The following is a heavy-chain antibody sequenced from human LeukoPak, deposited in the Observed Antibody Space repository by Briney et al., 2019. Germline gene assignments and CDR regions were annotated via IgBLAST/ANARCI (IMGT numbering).Heavy chain of an antibody. CDR2: IFYSGST. CDR1: GGSISSYY. J-gene: IGHJ4*02. V-gene: IGHV4-59*01. Sequence: SETLSLTCTVSGGSISSYYWSWIRQPPGKGLEWIGYIFYSGSTNYNPSLKSRVTISVDTSKSQFSLNLSSVTAADTAVYYCAREKSSGWYGGDFDYWGQGTLVTVSP. CDR3: AREKSSGWYGGDFDY. D-gene: IGHD6-19*01.